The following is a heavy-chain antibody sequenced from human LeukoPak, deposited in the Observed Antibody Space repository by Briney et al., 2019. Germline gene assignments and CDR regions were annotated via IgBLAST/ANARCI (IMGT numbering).Heavy chain of an antibody. CDR2: IIPIFGTA. D-gene: IGHD2-15*01. CDR1: GGTFSSYA. CDR3: ARAAATLMWHWFDP. Sequence: SVTVSCKASGGTFSSYAISWVRQAPGQGLEWMGGIIPIFGTANYAQKFQGRVTITADESTSTAYMELSSLRFEDTAVYYCARAAATLMWHWFDPWGQGTLVTVSS. J-gene: IGHJ5*02. V-gene: IGHV1-69*13.